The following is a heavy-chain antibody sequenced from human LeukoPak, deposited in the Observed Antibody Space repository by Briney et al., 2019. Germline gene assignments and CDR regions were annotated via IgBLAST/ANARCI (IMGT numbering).Heavy chain of an antibody. CDR3: ARAVRGVERYYYYMDV. CDR1: GGTFSSYA. V-gene: IGHV1-69*13. Sequence: GASVNVSCKASGGTFSSYAISWVRQAPGQGLEWMGGIIPIFGTANYAQKFQGRVTITADESTSTAYMELSSLRSEDTAVYYCARAVRGVERYYYYMDVWGKGTTVTISS. CDR2: IIPIFGTA. D-gene: IGHD3-10*01. J-gene: IGHJ6*03.